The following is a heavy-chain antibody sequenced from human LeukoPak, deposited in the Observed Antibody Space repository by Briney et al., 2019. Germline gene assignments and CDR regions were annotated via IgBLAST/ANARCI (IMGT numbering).Heavy chain of an antibody. D-gene: IGHD6-13*01. CDR1: GFTVSSNY. V-gene: IGHV3-7*01. CDR2: IKQDGSEK. J-gene: IGHJ6*03. CDR3: ARVAGSSLLGYMDV. Sequence: GGSLRLSCAASGFTVSSNYMSWVRQAPGKGLEWVANIKQDGSEKYYVDSVKGRFTISRDNAKNSLYLQMNSLRAEDTAVYYCARVAGSSLLGYMDVWGKGTTVTVSS.